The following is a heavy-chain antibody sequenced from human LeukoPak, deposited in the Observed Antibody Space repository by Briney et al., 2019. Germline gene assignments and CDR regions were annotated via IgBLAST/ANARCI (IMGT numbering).Heavy chain of an antibody. Sequence: ASVKVSCKASGYPFIGNYIHWVRQAPGQGLEWMGWINPNSGGTQYSQKFQGRVTLTRDTSITTGYMELSGLTSGDTAVYYCASLGYYDLSGYFYWGQGTLVTVSS. D-gene: IGHD3-22*01. J-gene: IGHJ4*02. CDR3: ASLGYYDLSGYFY. V-gene: IGHV1-2*02. CDR2: INPNSGGT. CDR1: GYPFIGNY.